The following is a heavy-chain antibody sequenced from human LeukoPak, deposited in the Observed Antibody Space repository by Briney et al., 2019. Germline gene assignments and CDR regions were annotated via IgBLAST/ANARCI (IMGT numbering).Heavy chain of an antibody. CDR1: GYTGIELS. D-gene: IGHD2-2*01. J-gene: IGHJ4*02. CDR2: FVPEDAET. V-gene: IGHV1-24*01. Sequence: ASVKVSCKLSGYTGIELSMHWVRQAPGKGLEWMGGFVPEDAETIYAQKFQGRVTMTEDPSTDTAYMELSSLTSEDTAVYYCAKHPGYCSSTSCSHFDYWGQGTLVTVSS. CDR3: AKHPGYCSSTSCSHFDY.